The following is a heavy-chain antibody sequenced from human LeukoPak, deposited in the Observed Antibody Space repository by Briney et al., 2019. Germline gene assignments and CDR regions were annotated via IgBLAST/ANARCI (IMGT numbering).Heavy chain of an antibody. CDR2: IYYSGST. CDR3: ARDTSGYYYYYGMDV. V-gene: IGHV4-59*12. D-gene: IGHD2-8*01. J-gene: IGHJ6*02. CDR1: GGSISSYY. Sequence: PSETLSLTCTVSGGSISSYYWSWIRQPPGKGLEWIGYIYYSGSTNYNPSLKSRVTISVDTSKNQFSLKLSSVTAADTAVYYCARDTSGYYYYYGMDVWGQGTTVTVSS.